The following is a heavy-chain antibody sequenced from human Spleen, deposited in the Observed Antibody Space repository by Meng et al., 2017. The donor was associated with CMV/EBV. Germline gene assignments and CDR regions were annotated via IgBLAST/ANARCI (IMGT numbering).Heavy chain of an antibody. CDR1: FSGYS. CDR3: ARVKPRYCSSTSCYRGWYFDF. D-gene: IGHD2-2*01. CDR2: INHSGST. Sequence: FSGYSWSWIRQPPGKGLEWIGEINHSGSTNYNPSLKSRVTISVDTSKNQFSLKLSSVTAADTAVYYCARVKPRYCSSTSCYRGWYFDFWGRGTLVTVSS. J-gene: IGHJ2*01. V-gene: IGHV4-34*01.